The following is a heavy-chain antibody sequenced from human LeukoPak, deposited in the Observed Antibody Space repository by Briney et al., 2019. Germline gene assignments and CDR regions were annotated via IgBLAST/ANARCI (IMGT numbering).Heavy chain of an antibody. CDR2: INPNSGGT. CDR3: ARGEYYYDSRFDY. V-gene: IGHV1-2*06. D-gene: IGHD3-22*01. J-gene: IGHJ4*02. CDR1: GYTFTGYY. Sequence: ASVKVSCKACGYTFTGYYMHWVRQAPGQGLEWMGRINPNSGGTNYAQKFQGRVTMTRDTSISTAYMELSRLRSDDTAVYYCARGEYYYDSRFDYWGQGTLVTVSS.